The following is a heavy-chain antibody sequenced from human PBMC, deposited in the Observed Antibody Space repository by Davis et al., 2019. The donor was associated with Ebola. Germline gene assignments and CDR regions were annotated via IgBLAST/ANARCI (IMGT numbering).Heavy chain of an antibody. D-gene: IGHD2-2*01. Sequence: GESLKISCAASGFTFSSYGMHWVRQAPGKGLEWVAVIWYDGSNKYYADSVKGRFTISRDNSKNSLYLQMNSLRDEDTAVYYCAGCLIGYCSSATWENYYYGMDVWGQGTTVTVSS. CDR3: AGCLIGYCSSATWENYYYGMDV. CDR2: IWYDGSNK. CDR1: GFTFSSYG. J-gene: IGHJ6*02. V-gene: IGHV3-33*01.